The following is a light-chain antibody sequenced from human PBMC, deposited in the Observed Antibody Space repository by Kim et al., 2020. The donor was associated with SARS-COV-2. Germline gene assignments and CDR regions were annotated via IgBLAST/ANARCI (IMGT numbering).Light chain of an antibody. CDR2: GVS. Sequence: GQSITISCTGTSSDVGGYNYVSCYQQHPGKAPKLMIYGVSNRPSGVSNRFSGSKSGNTASLTISGLQAEDEADYYCSSYTSSSTLVFGGGTKLTVL. V-gene: IGLV2-14*03. J-gene: IGLJ3*02. CDR1: SSDVGGYNY. CDR3: SSYTSSSTLV.